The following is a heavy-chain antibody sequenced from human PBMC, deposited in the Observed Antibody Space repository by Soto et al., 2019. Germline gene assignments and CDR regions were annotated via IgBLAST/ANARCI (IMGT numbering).Heavy chain of an antibody. V-gene: IGHV1-2*04. Sequence: ASVKVSCKASGYTFGGFYIHWMRQAPGQGLEWVGSINSNSGATTYAQKFQDSVAMTRDTSVSTAYMDLNRLTSDDTAIYYCAIIMTHSDSFDIWGQGTMVTVSS. D-gene: IGHD3-16*01. CDR2: INSNSGAT. CDR1: GYTFGGFY. CDR3: AIIMTHSDSFDI. J-gene: IGHJ3*02.